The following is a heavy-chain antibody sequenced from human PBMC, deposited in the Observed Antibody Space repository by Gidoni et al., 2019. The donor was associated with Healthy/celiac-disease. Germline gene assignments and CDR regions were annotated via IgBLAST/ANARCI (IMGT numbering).Heavy chain of an antibody. D-gene: IGHD2-8*01. CDR2: IYYSGST. J-gene: IGHJ5*02. CDR3: ARAGRYCTNGVCWRRVWFDP. CDR1: GGSISMGGYY. Sequence: QVQLQESGPGLVKPSPPLSLTCTFSGGSISMGGYYWSWLRQHPGKGLEWTGYIYYSGSTYYNPSLKSRVTISVDTSKNQFSLKLSSVTAADTAVYYCARAGRYCTNGVCWRRVWFDPWGQGTLVTVSS. V-gene: IGHV4-31*03.